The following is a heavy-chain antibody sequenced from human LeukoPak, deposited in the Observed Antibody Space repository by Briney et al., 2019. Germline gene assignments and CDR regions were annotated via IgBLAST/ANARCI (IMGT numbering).Heavy chain of an antibody. V-gene: IGHV3-30*04. D-gene: IGHD1-20*01. CDR1: GFTFSSYA. CDR2: ISYDGSNK. J-gene: IGHJ4*02. Sequence: PGGSLRLSCAASGFTFSSYAMHWVRQAPGKGLEWVAVISYDGSNKYYADSVKGRFTISRDNSKNTLYLQMNSLRAEDTAMYYCASRNWNDVNYWGQGTLVTVSS. CDR3: ASRNWNDVNY.